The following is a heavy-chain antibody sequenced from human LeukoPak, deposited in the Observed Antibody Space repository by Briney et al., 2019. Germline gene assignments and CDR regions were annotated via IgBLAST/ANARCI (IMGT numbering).Heavy chain of an antibody. V-gene: IGHV4-39*01. CDR3: ARHEYGFLDY. D-gene: IGHD4/OR15-4a*01. CDR1: GGSISSSSYY. Sequence: SETLSLTCTVSGGSISSSSYYWGWIRQPPGKGLEWIGSIYYSGSTYYNPSLKSRVTISVGTSKNQFSLKLSSVTAADTAVYYCARHEYGFLDYWGQGTLVTVSS. J-gene: IGHJ4*02. CDR2: IYYSGST.